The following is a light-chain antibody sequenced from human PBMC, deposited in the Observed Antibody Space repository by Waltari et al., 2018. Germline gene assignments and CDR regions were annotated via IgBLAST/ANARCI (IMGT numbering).Light chain of an antibody. V-gene: IGKV1-33*01. Sequence: DIQMTQSPSSLSASVGDRVTFTCQASQDISNFLKWYQQKPEKAPKLLIYGASNLETGVPSRFSGSGSGTDFTFTISNLQPEDIATYYCQQYDNLPLTFGGGTKVEIK. CDR1: QDISNF. CDR2: GAS. J-gene: IGKJ4*01. CDR3: QQYDNLPLT.